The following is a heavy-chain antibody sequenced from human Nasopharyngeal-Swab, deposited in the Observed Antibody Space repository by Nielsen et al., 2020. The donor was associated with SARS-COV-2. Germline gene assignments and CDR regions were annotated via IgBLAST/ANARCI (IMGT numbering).Heavy chain of an antibody. Sequence: GESLKISCAASGFVFSGSAIHWVRQAPGKGLEWVGRIGDKAHNYASTYAASVKGRFTISSDNSKNTAILQMDSLNTEDMAMYYCTTDYYFDYWGQGTLVSVSS. CDR2: IGDKAHNYAS. CDR1: GFVFSGSA. CDR3: TTDYYFDY. V-gene: IGHV3-73*01. D-gene: IGHD4/OR15-4a*01. J-gene: IGHJ4*02.